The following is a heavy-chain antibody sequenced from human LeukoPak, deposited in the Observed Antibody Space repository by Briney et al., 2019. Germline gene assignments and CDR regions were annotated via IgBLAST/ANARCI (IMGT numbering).Heavy chain of an antibody. Sequence: GGSLRLSCAASGFTFSGSAMHWARQASGKGLEWVGRIRSKANSYATAYAASVKGRFTISRDDSKNTAYLQMNSLKTEDTAVYYCTRHGYYDSSGYPVLGTTRDYWGQGTLVTVSS. CDR2: IRSKANSYAT. J-gene: IGHJ4*02. CDR1: GFTFSGSA. V-gene: IGHV3-73*01. CDR3: TRHGYYDSSGYPVLGTTRDY. D-gene: IGHD3-22*01.